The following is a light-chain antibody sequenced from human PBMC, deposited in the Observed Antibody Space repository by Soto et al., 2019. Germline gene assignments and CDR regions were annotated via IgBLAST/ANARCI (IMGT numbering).Light chain of an antibody. CDR3: QQYGSSPFT. Sequence: EIVLTQSPGTLSLSPGERATLSCRASQSVSSSYLAWYQQKPGQAPRLLIYGASSRATGIPDRFSGSGSGTDFTLTISGLEPEDVAVYYCQQYGSSPFTFGPATKVDIK. CDR1: QSVSSSY. J-gene: IGKJ3*01. CDR2: GAS. V-gene: IGKV3-20*01.